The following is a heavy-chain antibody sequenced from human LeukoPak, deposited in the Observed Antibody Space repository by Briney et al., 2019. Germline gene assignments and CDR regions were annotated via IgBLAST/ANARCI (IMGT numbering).Heavy chain of an antibody. Sequence: GGSLRLSCAASGFTFSNSWMHWVRQPPGQGLVGVSRMRCDGTITNYADSVKGRFTISRDNTKNILYLQMNSLRVDDTDFYYCARGGSPSDYWGQGILVTVSS. D-gene: IGHD3-10*01. CDR1: GFTFSNSW. V-gene: IGHV3-74*01. J-gene: IGHJ4*02. CDR2: MRCDGTIT. CDR3: ARGGSPSDY.